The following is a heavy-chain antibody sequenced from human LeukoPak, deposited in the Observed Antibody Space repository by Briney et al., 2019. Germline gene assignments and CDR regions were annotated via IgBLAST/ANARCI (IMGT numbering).Heavy chain of an antibody. J-gene: IGHJ4*02. CDR1: GFTFSSYA. CDR2: IRDSGSST. CDR3: AKYGPQDSGSSHFDY. Sequence: GSLRLSCAASGFTFSSYAMSWVRQAPGKGLEWVSAIRDSGSSTHYADSVKGRFTTSRDNSKNTLFLQMNSLRAEDTAIYYCAKYGPQDSGSSHFDYWGQGALVTVSS. V-gene: IGHV3-23*01. D-gene: IGHD1-26*01.